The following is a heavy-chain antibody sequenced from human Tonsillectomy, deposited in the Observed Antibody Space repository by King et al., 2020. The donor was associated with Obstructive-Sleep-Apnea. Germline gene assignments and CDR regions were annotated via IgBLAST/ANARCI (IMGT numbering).Heavy chain of an antibody. CDR1: GGSISSSSY. CDR2: IYYSGST. Sequence: QLQESGPGLVKPSETLSLTCTVSGGSISSSSYWGWIRQPPGKGLEGIGHIYYSGSTYYNPSLKSRVPISGDTSKNQFSLELNSVTAADTAVYYCARSDRDIAMGLFDYWGQGTLVTVSS. D-gene: IGHD5-18*01. J-gene: IGHJ4*02. CDR3: ARSDRDIAMGLFDY. V-gene: IGHV4-39*07.